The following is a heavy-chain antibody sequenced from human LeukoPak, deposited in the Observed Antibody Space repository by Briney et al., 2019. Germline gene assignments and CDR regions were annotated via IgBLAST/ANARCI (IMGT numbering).Heavy chain of an antibody. J-gene: IGHJ4*02. Sequence: SETLPLTCTVSGGSISSGSYYWGWVRQPPGKGLEWIGSIYYSGSTYYKSSLKSRVTISVDTSKNQFSLMLSSVTAADTAVYYCARHHTEALVVGATRLAFDYWGQGTLVTVSS. CDR2: IYYSGST. D-gene: IGHD1-26*01. CDR3: ARHHTEALVVGATRLAFDY. CDR1: GGSISSGSYY. V-gene: IGHV4-39*01.